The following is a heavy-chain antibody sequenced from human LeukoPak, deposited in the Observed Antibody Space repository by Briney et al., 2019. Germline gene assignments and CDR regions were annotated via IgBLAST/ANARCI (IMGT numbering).Heavy chain of an antibody. V-gene: IGHV5-51*01. D-gene: IGHD6-13*01. CDR2: IHPGDSDT. CDR3: ARLGSSSSWSRSPLEY. Sequence: GESLKISCKGSGYSFTSYWIGWVRQMPGKGLEWMGIIHPGDSDTRYSPSLQGQVAISADKSISTAYVQWSSLKASDTAMYYCARLGSSSSWSRSPLEYWGQGTLVTVSS. CDR1: GYSFTSYW. J-gene: IGHJ4*02.